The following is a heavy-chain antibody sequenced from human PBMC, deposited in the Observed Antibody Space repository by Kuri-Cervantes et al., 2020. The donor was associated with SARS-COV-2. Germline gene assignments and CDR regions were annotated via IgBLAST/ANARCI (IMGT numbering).Heavy chain of an antibody. CDR2: ISSSSSYI. Sequence: GGSLRLSCEASGFTFSGHWIHWVRQAPGKGLEWVSSISSSSSYIYYADSVKGRFTISRDNAKNSLYLQMNSLRAEDTAVYYCARGQYSYGYGIGDYWGQGTLVTVSS. V-gene: IGHV3-21*01. CDR1: GFTFSGHW. CDR3: ARGQYSYGYGIGDY. D-gene: IGHD5-18*01. J-gene: IGHJ4*02.